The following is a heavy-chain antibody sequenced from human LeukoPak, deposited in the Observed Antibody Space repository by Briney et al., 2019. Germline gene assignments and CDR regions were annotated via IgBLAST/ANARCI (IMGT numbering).Heavy chain of an antibody. CDR2: IYHSGST. CDR1: GGSISSSNW. J-gene: IGHJ6*03. V-gene: IGHV4-4*02. D-gene: IGHD4-17*01. Sequence: SETLSLTCAVSGGSISSSNWWSWIRQPPGKGLEWIGEIYHSGSTNYNPSLKSRVTISVYKSKTQFSLKLSSVTAADTAVYYCARTDYGDYGYYYYYYMDVWGKGTTVTISS. CDR3: ARTDYGDYGYYYYYYMDV.